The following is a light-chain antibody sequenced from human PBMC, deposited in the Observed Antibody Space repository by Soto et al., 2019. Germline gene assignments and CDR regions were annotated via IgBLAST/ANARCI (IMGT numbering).Light chain of an antibody. CDR2: DVT. CDR3: SSDTTSTYLHVL. CDR1: SSDVGGYNY. Sequence: QSALTQPASVSGSPGQSITISCTGTSSDVGGYNYVSWYQQHPGKAPKLMIYDVTYRPSGVSNRFSGSKSGNTASLTNSGLQAEDGADYSCSSDTTSTYLHVLFGGGTKLTVL. V-gene: IGLV2-14*03. J-gene: IGLJ2*01.